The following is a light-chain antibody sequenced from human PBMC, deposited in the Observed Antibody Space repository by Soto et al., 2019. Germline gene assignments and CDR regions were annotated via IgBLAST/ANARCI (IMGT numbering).Light chain of an antibody. CDR1: QSVSSS. CDR3: QQYNNWPPLT. J-gene: IGKJ4*01. V-gene: IGKV3-15*01. Sequence: EIVMTQSPATLSVSPGDRATLSCRASQSVSSSLAWYQQIPGQAPRLLIYDASTRATGIPARFGGRWSGTEFTLTISSLQSEDFAAYCCQQYNNWPPLTFGGGTKVELK. CDR2: DAS.